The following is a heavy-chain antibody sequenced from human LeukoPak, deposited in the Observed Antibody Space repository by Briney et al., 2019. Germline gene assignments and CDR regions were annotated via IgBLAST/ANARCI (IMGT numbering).Heavy chain of an antibody. CDR2: ISYDESNK. J-gene: IGHJ5*02. Sequence: SGMSLRLSCAASGFTFSSYAMHWVRQAPGKGLEWLAVISYDESNKYYADSVKGRFTISRDNSKNTLYLKMNSLRAEDTAVYYCARDVGIATRTYWFDPWGQGTLVTVSS. V-gene: IGHV3-30-3*01. D-gene: IGHD6-13*01. CDR3: ARDVGIATRTYWFDP. CDR1: GFTFSSYA.